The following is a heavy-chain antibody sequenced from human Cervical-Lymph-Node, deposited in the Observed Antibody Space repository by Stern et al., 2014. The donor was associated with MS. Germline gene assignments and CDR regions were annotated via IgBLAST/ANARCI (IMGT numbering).Heavy chain of an antibody. CDR1: GYTFTSYG. J-gene: IGHJ6*02. CDR3: ARDSSSSWPLYGMDV. Sequence: QVQLVESGAEVKKPEASVTVSCKASGYTFTSYGVNWVRQAPGQGLEWMGWISAYNGNTDYAQKFQGRVTVTTDTSTTTVYMELRSLRSDDTAFYYCARDSSSSWPLYGMDVWGQGTTVTVS. V-gene: IGHV1-18*01. D-gene: IGHD2-2*01. CDR2: ISAYNGNT.